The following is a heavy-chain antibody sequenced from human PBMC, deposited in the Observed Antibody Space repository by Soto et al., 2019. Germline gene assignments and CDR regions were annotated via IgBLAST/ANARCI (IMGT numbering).Heavy chain of an antibody. D-gene: IGHD2-15*01. Sequence: ESLKISCKGSGYSFTSYWIGWVRQMPGKGLEWMGIIYPGDSDTRYSPSFQGQVTISADKSISTAYLQWSSLKASDTAMYYCARRDGTPNLYYYYGMDVWGQGTTVTVSS. CDR2: IYPGDSDT. CDR1: GYSFTSYW. J-gene: IGHJ6*02. V-gene: IGHV5-51*01. CDR3: ARRDGTPNLYYYYGMDV.